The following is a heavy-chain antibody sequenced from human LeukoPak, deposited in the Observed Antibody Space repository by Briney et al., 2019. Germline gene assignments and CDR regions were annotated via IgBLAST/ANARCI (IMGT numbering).Heavy chain of an antibody. CDR2: IYPGDSDT. D-gene: IGHD4-17*01. V-gene: IGHV5-51*01. CDR1: GYKLTNNW. Sequence: GESLKISCKISGYKLTNNWIGWVRQVPGKSLEWMGIIYPGDSDTRYSPSFQGQVTISAYKSISTAYLQWSSLKASDTAMYYCARLPGLTTVTYLDYWGQGTLVTVSS. J-gene: IGHJ4*02. CDR3: ARLPGLTTVTYLDY.